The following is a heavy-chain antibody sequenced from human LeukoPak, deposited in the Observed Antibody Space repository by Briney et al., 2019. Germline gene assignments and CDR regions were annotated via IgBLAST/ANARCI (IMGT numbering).Heavy chain of an antibody. V-gene: IGHV3-20*04. CDR1: GFIFDDYG. CDR2: INWNGGST. Sequence: GGSLRLSCAASGFIFDDYGMSWVRQAPGKGLEWVSGINWNGGSTGYADSVKGRFTISRDNAKNSLYVQMNSLRAGDTALYYCARGGYSGSYFAYWGQGTLVTVSS. CDR3: ARGGYSGSYFAY. D-gene: IGHD1-26*01. J-gene: IGHJ4*02.